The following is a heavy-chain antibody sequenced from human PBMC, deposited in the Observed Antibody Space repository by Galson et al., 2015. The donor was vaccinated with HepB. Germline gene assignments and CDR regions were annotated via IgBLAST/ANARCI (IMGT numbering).Heavy chain of an antibody. V-gene: IGHV3-7*03. D-gene: IGHD6-19*01. CDR3: GSDSGWIFDY. J-gene: IGHJ4*02. Sequence: SLRLSCAASGFTFSNSWVNWVRHAPGKGLEWVANINQDGSEKYYADSVKGRFTISRDNAKNSLYLQMNSLRAEDTAVYYCGSDSGWIFDYWGQGTLVTVSS. CDR2: INQDGSEK. CDR1: GFTFSNSW.